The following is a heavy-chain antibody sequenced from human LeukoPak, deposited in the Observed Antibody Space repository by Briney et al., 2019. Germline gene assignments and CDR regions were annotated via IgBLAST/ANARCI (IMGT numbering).Heavy chain of an antibody. V-gene: IGHV1-69*04. CDR2: IIPILGIA. CDR1: GAYFSSYA. Sequence: ASVKVSCKPSGAYFSSYAISWLRQAPGQGLEWMGRIIPILGIANYAQKFQGRVTITADKSTSTAYMELSSLRSEDTAVYYCARTDDSGMYYFDYWGQGTLVTVSS. CDR3: ARTDDSGMYYFDY. J-gene: IGHJ4*02. D-gene: IGHD3-10*01.